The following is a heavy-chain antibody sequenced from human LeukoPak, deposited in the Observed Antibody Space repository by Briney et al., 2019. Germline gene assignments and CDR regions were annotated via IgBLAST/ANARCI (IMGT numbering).Heavy chain of an antibody. CDR1: GGSFSGYY. J-gene: IGHJ4*02. D-gene: IGHD1-26*01. CDR2: IYYSGST. V-gene: IGHV4-59*01. Sequence: SETLSLTCAVYGGSFSGYYWSWIRQPPGKGLEWIGYIYYSGSTNYNPSLKSRVTISVDTSKNQFSLKLSSVTAADTAVYYCARVGVGALDYWGQGTLVTVSS. CDR3: ARVGVGALDY.